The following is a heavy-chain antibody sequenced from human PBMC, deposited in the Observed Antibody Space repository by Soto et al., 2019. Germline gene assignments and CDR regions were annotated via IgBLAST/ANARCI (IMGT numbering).Heavy chain of an antibody. Sequence: SETLSLTCTVSGGSISSYYWSWIRQPAGKGLEWIGRIYTSGSTNYNPSLKSRVTMSVDTSKNQFSLKLSSVTAADTAVYYCAREYYDFWSGSRGAYYYGMDVWGQGTT. CDR2: IYTSGST. V-gene: IGHV4-4*07. J-gene: IGHJ6*02. CDR3: AREYYDFWSGSRGAYYYGMDV. D-gene: IGHD3-3*01. CDR1: GGSISSYY.